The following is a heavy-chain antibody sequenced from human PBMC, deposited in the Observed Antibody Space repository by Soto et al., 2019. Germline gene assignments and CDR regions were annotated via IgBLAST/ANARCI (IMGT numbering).Heavy chain of an antibody. Sequence: PSETLSLTCAVSGYSISSGYYWGWIRQPPGKGLEWIGSIYHSGSTYYNPSLKSRVTISVDTSKNQFSLKLSSVTATDTAVYYCARVNYYFDYWGQGTLVTVSS. CDR1: GYSISSGYY. J-gene: IGHJ4*02. V-gene: IGHV4-38-2*01. CDR3: ARVNYYFDY. D-gene: IGHD1-7*01. CDR2: IYHSGST.